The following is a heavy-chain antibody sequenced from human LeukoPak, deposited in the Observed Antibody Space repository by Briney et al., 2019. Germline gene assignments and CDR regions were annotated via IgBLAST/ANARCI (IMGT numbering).Heavy chain of an antibody. Sequence: GESLKISCKGSGYSFPNYWIGWVRQMPGQGLEWMGIIYPADSDTRYSPAFEGQVTISADKSINTAYLQWTSLKASDTAMYHCARRKGDGYNSPFDYWGQGTLVTVSS. D-gene: IGHD5-24*01. CDR2: IYPADSDT. V-gene: IGHV5-51*01. CDR1: GYSFPNYW. CDR3: ARRKGDGYNSPFDY. J-gene: IGHJ4*02.